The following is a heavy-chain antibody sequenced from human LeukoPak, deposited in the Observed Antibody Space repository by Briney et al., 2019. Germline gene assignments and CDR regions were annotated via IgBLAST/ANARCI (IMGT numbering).Heavy chain of an antibody. J-gene: IGHJ2*01. Sequence: ASVRVSCKTSGYTFTSYGISWVRQAPGQGLEWMGWISAYNGNTNYAQKFQGRVTMTTDTSTSTAYMELRSLRSDDTAVYYCARDLDWVFDLWGRGTLVTVSS. CDR2: ISAYNGNT. D-gene: IGHD3-9*01. V-gene: IGHV1-18*01. CDR3: ARDLDWVFDL. CDR1: GYTFTSYG.